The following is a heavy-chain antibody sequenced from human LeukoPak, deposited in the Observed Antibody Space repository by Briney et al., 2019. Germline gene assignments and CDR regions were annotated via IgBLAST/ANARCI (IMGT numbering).Heavy chain of an antibody. D-gene: IGHD3-10*01. V-gene: IGHV3-11*04. CDR3: ARDRDWGEKNYFDY. CDR1: GFIFSDYY. Sequence: GGSLRLSCAASGFIFSDYYMNWIRQAPGKGLEWVSYISSSGSTINYADSVKGRFTISRDNSKKTFHLQMNSLRAEDTAVYYCARDRDWGEKNYFDYWGQGTLVTVSS. J-gene: IGHJ4*02. CDR2: ISSSGSTI.